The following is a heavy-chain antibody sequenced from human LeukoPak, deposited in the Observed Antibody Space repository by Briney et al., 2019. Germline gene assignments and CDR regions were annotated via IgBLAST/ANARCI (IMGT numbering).Heavy chain of an antibody. CDR3: ARGRFYLDNSGYSSFYY. V-gene: IGHV3-7*01. CDR1: GFIFSSYC. CDR2: IRQDGSVK. Sequence: GGTLRLSCAASGFIFSSYCMSWVRQAPGKGLEWVTKIRQDGSVKYYVDSVKGRFTISRDSAKNSLYLQMNSLRAEDTAVYYCARGRFYLDNSGYSSFYYWGQGTLVTVSS. J-gene: IGHJ4*02. D-gene: IGHD3-22*01.